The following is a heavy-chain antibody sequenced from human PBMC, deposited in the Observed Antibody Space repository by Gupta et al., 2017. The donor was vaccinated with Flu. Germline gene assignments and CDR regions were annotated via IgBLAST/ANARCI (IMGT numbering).Heavy chain of an antibody. V-gene: IGHV3-72*01. D-gene: IGHD2-21*01. CDR3: IRVVLVVGNYFLDY. Sequence: HYMDWVRQAPGKGLQWVGRSRDKAHSYTTEYAASVRGRFVISRDDSKDSLYLQMDGLKTEDTAVYYCIRVVLVVGNYFLDYWGQGTLVTVSS. CDR2: SRDKAHSYTT. J-gene: IGHJ4*02. CDR1: HY.